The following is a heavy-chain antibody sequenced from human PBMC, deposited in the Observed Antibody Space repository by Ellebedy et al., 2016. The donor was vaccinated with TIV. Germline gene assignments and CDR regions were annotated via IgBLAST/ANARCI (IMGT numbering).Heavy chain of an antibody. CDR2: IKPDGSDK. V-gene: IGHV3-7*01. J-gene: IGHJ3*02. CDR3: ATLDYYGSGRRAFDM. Sequence: GESLKISCTPSGFTFSGSWMSWVRQAPGKGLEWVANIKPDGSDKYYLDSVRGRFTISRDNANNALYLQMNSLRADDTAVYYCATLDYYGSGRRAFDMWGLGTMVTVSS. CDR1: GFTFSGSW. D-gene: IGHD3-22*01.